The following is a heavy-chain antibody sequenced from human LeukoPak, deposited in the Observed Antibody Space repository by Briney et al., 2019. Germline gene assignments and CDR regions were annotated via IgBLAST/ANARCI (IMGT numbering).Heavy chain of an antibody. CDR3: ARAVYSSSWYLASFDY. CDR2: IYYSGST. Sequence: SETLSLTCTVSGGSISSYYWSWIRQPPGKGLEWIGYIYYSGSTNYNPSLKSRVTISVDTSKNQFSLKLSSVTAADTAVYYCARAVYSSSWYLASFDYWGQGTLVTVSS. CDR1: GGSISSYY. J-gene: IGHJ4*02. D-gene: IGHD6-13*01. V-gene: IGHV4-59*01.